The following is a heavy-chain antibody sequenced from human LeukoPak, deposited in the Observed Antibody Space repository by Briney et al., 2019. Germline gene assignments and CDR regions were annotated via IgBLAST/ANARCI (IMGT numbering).Heavy chain of an antibody. CDR2: INSDGSST. CDR3: ARGSWIQLWLRYYFDY. Sequence: GGSLRLSCAASGFTFSSYWMHWFRQAPGKGLVWVSRINSDGSSTSYADSVKGRFTISRDNAKNTLYLQMNSLRAEDTAVYYCARGSWIQLWLRYYFDYWGQGTLVTVSS. V-gene: IGHV3-74*01. CDR1: GFTFSSYW. D-gene: IGHD5-18*01. J-gene: IGHJ4*02.